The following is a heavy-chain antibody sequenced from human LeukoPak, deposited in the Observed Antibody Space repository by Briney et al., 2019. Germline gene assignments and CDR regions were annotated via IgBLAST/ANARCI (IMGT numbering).Heavy chain of an antibody. CDR3: ARGGPITMIRGVGDFDY. D-gene: IGHD3-10*01. V-gene: IGHV1-2*02. CDR2: INPNSGGT. Sequence: GASVKVSCKASGYTFTGYYMHWVRQAPGQGLEWMGWINPNSGGTNYAQKFQGRVTMTRDTSISTAYMELSRLRSDDTAVYYCARGGPITMIRGVGDFDYWGQGTPVTVSS. J-gene: IGHJ4*02. CDR1: GYTFTGYY.